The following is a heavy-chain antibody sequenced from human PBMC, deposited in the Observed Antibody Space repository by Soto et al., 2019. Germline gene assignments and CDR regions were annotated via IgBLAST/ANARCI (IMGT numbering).Heavy chain of an antibody. Sequence: QVQLVQSGAEVKKPGSSVKVSCKASGGTFSSYAISWVRQAPGQGLEWMGGIIPIFGTANYAQKFQGRVTITADESTSTAYMELSSLRSEDTAEYYCARLIVVVVAATGRYYYYGMDVWGQGTTVTVSS. D-gene: IGHD2-15*01. CDR1: GGTFSSYA. CDR2: IIPIFGTA. J-gene: IGHJ6*02. CDR3: ARLIVVVVAATGRYYYYGMDV. V-gene: IGHV1-69*01.